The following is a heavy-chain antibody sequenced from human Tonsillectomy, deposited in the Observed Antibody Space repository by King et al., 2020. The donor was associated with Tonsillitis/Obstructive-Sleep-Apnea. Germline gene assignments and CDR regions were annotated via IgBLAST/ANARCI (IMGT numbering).Heavy chain of an antibody. CDR3: ARDRYCNVGSCNNWFDP. D-gene: IGHD2-15*01. V-gene: IGHV1-2*02. CDR2: INPNSGGT. J-gene: IGHJ5*02. CDR1: GYTFTGYY. Sequence: VQLVQSGAEVKKPGASVKVSCKASGYTFTGYYMHWVRQAPGQGLEWMGWINPNSGGTKYAQKFQGRVTMTRDTSLSTAYMELSRRRSDDTAVYYCARDRYCNVGSCNNWFDPWGQGTLVTVSS.